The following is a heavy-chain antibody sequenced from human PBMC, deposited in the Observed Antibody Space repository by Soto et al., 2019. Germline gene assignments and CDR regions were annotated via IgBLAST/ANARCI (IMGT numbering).Heavy chain of an antibody. V-gene: IGHV1-69*06. J-gene: IGHJ4*02. CDR3: ASPYYYDSSGYYSSNDYYFDY. CDR2: IIPIFGTA. D-gene: IGHD3-22*01. CDR1: GGTFSSYA. Sequence: SVKVSCKASGGTFSSYAISWVRQAPGQGLEWMGGIIPIFGTANYAQKFQGRVTITADKSTSTAYMELSSLRSEDTAVYYCASPYYYDSSGYYSSNDYYFDYWGQGTLVTVSS.